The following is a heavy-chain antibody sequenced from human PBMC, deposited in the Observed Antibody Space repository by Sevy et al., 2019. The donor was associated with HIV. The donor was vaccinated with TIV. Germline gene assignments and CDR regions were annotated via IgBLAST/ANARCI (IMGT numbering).Heavy chain of an antibody. Sequence: ASVKVSCKVSGYTLTKLSIHWVRQAPGKGLEWMGDFDPQYGETIYAQKFQGRLTMTEDTSPDTAFIELSSLTPEDTAVYCCSAGVLRYFSGSSSYQGDWFDPWGQGTLVTVSS. CDR3: SAGVLRYFSGSSSYQGDWFDP. CDR2: FDPQYGET. J-gene: IGHJ5*02. D-gene: IGHD2-15*01. V-gene: IGHV1-24*01. CDR1: GYTLTKLS.